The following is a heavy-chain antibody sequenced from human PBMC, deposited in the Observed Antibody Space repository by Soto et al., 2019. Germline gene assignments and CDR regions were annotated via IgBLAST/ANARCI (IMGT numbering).Heavy chain of an antibody. CDR3: ARGSHLRLGELSGGDAFDI. Sequence: EVQLVESGGGLVQPGGSLRLSCAASGFTFSRYDMHWVRQATGNGLEWLSSIGTSDDTFYPGSVKGRFTISREDAKNSLYLQMNNRRAGDTSVYYCARGSHLRLGELSGGDAFDIWGRGTMVTVSS. CDR2: IGTSDDT. J-gene: IGHJ3*02. D-gene: IGHD3-16*02. CDR1: GFTFSRYD. V-gene: IGHV3-13*04.